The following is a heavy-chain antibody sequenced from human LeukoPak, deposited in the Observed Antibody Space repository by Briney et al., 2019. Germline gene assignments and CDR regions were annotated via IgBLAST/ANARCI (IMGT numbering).Heavy chain of an antibody. D-gene: IGHD1-1*01. J-gene: IGHJ3*02. CDR3: ARVLLERPGIDSFDM. CDR2: INSGSYTI. Sequence: GGSLRLSCGASGFRSGSYSMDWVRQAPGKGLEWVSHINSGSYTIYYADSVKGRLTISRDNAGNSLYLQMSSLRDEDTAVYYCARVLLERPGIDSFDMWGQGTMVTVSS. CDR1: GFRSGSYS. V-gene: IGHV3-48*02.